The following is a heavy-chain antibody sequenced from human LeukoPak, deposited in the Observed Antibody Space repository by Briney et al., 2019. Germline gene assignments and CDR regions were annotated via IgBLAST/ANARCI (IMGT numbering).Heavy chain of an antibody. CDR3: ARVGMITLGGAFDI. D-gene: IGHD3-16*01. Sequence: ASVKVSCKASGYTFTSYDINWVRQATGQGLEWMGWMNPNSGNTGYAQKFQGRVTITRNTSISTAYMELSSLRSEDTAVYYCARVGMITLGGAFDIWGQGTMVTVSS. J-gene: IGHJ3*02. CDR1: GYTFTSYD. CDR2: MNPNSGNT. V-gene: IGHV1-8*03.